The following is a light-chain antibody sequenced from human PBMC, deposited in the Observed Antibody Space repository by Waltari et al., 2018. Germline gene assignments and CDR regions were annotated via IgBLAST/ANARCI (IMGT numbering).Light chain of an antibody. V-gene: IGKV3-15*01. CDR2: GAS. CDR3: QQYNNWPPRWT. J-gene: IGKJ1*01. CDR1: QSVSSN. Sequence: EIVMTQSPATLSVSPGERATLSCRASQSVSSNLDRYQQTPGQAPRLLIYGASTRATGIPARFRGSGSETEFTLTLSSMQSEDFAGYYCQQYNNWPPRWTCGQRTKVEIK.